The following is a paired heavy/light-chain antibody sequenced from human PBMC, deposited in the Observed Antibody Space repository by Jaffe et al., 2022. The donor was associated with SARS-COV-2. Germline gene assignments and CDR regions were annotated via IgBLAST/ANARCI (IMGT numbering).Light chain of an antibody. J-gene: IGLJ1*01. V-gene: IGLV2-23*02. CDR2: EVT. Sequence: QSALTQFASVSGSPGQSITISCTGTSSDVGNYNLVSWYQQHPGKAPKLMVYEVTKRPSGVSNRFSGSKSGNAASLTISNLQPEDEADYYCCSYAGHNTPYVFGTGTKVTVL. CDR3: CSYAGHNTPYV. CDR1: SSDVGNYNL.
Heavy chain of an antibody. Sequence: EVQLVESGGGLVQPGGSLRLSCAASGFTFSNYWMAWVRQTPEKGLEWVANIKNDGGGKYYLDSVRGRFTISRDNAKNSLFLQMNSLRVEDTAVYRCASGGSPWLYQLPNYFDNWGQGTLVTVSS. D-gene: IGHD2-2*02. V-gene: IGHV3-7*01. J-gene: IGHJ4*02. CDR2: IKNDGGGK. CDR3: ASGGSPWLYQLPNYFDN. CDR1: GFTFSNYW.